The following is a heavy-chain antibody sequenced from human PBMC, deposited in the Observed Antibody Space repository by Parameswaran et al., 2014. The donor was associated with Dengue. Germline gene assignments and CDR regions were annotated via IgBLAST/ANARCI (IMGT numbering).Heavy chain of an antibody. V-gene: IGHV1-18*01. J-gene: IGHJ5*02. Sequence: SWVRQAPGQGLEWMGWISAYNGNTNYAQKLQGRVTMTTDTSTSTAYMELRSLRSDDTAVYYCARVGYCSGGSCSRGWFDPWGQGTLVTSPQ. CDR2: ISAYNGNT. CDR3: ARVGYCSGGSCSRGWFDP. D-gene: IGHD2-15*01.